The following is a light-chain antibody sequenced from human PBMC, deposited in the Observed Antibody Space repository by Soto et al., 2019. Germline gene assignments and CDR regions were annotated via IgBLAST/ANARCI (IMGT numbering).Light chain of an antibody. J-gene: IGKJ4*01. CDR1: QGIGDT. Sequence: EIIMTQSPATLSGSPGEGVSPSCRASQGIGDTLAWYQHKPGQTPSLLIYDTSARATGVPARFSGSRSGTEFTLTINSLQSEDFAVYYCQRYNNWPLTFGGGTKVDNK. V-gene: IGKV3-15*01. CDR3: QRYNNWPLT. CDR2: DTS.